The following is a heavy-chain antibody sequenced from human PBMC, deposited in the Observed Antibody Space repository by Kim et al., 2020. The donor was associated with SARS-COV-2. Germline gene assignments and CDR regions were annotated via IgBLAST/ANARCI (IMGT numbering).Heavy chain of an antibody. Sequence: SETLSLTCTVSGGSISSGGYYWNWIRQHPGKGLEWIGYMYYSGNTYYNPSLKSRVTISLDTSKNQFSLRLSSVTAADTAVYYCARDVGGSGNYWGQGTLVTVSS. J-gene: IGHJ4*02. CDR1: GGSISSGGYY. CDR3: ARDVGGSGNY. CDR2: MYYSGNT. D-gene: IGHD3-10*01. V-gene: IGHV4-31*03.